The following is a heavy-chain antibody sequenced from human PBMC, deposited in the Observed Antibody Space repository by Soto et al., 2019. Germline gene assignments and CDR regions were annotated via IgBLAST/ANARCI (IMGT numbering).Heavy chain of an antibody. J-gene: IGHJ6*02. CDR2: IIPIFGTA. D-gene: IGHD3-22*01. Sequence: ASVKVSCKASGDTFSSYAISWVRQAPGQGLEWMGGIIPIFGTANYAQKFQGRVTTTADESTSTAYMELSSLRSEDTAVYYCARDGSGYRSRASPMDVWGQGTTVTVSS. CDR1: GDTFSSYA. V-gene: IGHV1-69*13. CDR3: ARDGSGYRSRASPMDV.